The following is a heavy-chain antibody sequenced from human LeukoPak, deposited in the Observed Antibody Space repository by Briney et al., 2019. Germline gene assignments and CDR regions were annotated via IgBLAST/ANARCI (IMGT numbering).Heavy chain of an antibody. CDR3: AKGTSSGWYYFDY. Sequence: PSETLSLTCIVSGYSITRGYYWGWIRQPPRKGLEWIGRVYHSGDTYYNPSLKSRVTISVDTSKNQFSLKLDSVTAADTAVYYCAKGTSSGWYYFDYWGQGTLVTVSS. CDR2: VYHSGDT. D-gene: IGHD6-19*01. V-gene: IGHV4-38-2*02. J-gene: IGHJ4*02. CDR1: GYSITRGYY.